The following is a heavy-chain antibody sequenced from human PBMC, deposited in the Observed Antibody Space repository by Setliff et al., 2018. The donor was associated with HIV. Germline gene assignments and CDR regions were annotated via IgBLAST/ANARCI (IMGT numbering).Heavy chain of an antibody. Sequence: SETLSLTCTVSGGSISSGSYYWSWIRQPAGKGLEWIGRIFSSGSTSYNPSLKSRVTMSVDTSKNQFSLNLSSVTAADTAIYYCARHANTVTTVFVDYFDYWGQGTLVTVSS. CDR1: GGSISSGSYY. CDR2: IFSSGST. CDR3: ARHANTVTTVFVDYFDY. V-gene: IGHV4-61*02. J-gene: IGHJ4*02. D-gene: IGHD4-17*01.